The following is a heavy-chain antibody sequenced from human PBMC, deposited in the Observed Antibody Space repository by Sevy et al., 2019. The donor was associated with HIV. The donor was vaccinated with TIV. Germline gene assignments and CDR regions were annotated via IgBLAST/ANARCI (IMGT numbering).Heavy chain of an antibody. D-gene: IGHD3-16*01. J-gene: IGHJ6*02. Sequence: GGSPRLSCAASEFTFSSYWMTWVRQGPGKGLEWVANINQDGSEENYADSVKGRFTIFRDNAKKSLFLQMNSLRAEDTAVYHCARTGSYADTYFYYYAMDVWGRGTTVTVSS. CDR1: EFTFSSYW. CDR3: ARTGSYADTYFYYYAMDV. CDR2: INQDGSEE. V-gene: IGHV3-7*01.